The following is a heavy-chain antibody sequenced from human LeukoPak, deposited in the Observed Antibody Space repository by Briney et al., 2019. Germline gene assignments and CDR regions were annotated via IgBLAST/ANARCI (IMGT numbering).Heavy chain of an antibody. CDR3: ATRITVSGTSRGALEY. V-gene: IGHV3-23*01. CDR2: ISGSSTYT. J-gene: IGHJ4*02. Sequence: PGGSLRLSCAASGFTFSNYAMNWVRQAPGKGLEWVSVISGSSTYTYYVDSVKGRFTISRDNSKNTLFLQMYNLGAEDTALYYCATRITVSGTSRGALEYWGQGTLVTVSS. CDR1: GFTFSNYA. D-gene: IGHD6-19*01.